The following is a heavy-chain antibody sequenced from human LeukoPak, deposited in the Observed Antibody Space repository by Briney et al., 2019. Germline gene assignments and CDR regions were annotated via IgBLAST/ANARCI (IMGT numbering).Heavy chain of an antibody. J-gene: IGHJ3*02. CDR2: MHNSGSS. V-gene: IGHV4-59*01. Sequence: SETLSLSCTVSGASTSHFYWNWIRQPPGKGLEWIGYMHNSGSSKHNPSLKSRLTISIDTSKNQFSLRLASVTAADTAIYYCARSAEWLRNAFDIWGQGTMVSVSS. CDR1: GASTSHFY. D-gene: IGHD5-12*01. CDR3: ARSAEWLRNAFDI.